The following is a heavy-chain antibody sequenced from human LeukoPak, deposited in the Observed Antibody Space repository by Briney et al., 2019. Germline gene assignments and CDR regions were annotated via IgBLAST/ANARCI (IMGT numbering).Heavy chain of an antibody. CDR1: GFTFSSYE. Sequence: GGSLRLSCAASGFTFSSYEMNWVRQAPGEGLEWVSYISSSGSTIYYADSVKGRFTISRDNAKNSLYLQMNSLRAEDTAVYYCARFDYADYLAFDYWGQGTLVTVSS. V-gene: IGHV3-48*03. J-gene: IGHJ4*02. D-gene: IGHD4-17*01. CDR2: ISSSGSTI. CDR3: ARFDYADYLAFDY.